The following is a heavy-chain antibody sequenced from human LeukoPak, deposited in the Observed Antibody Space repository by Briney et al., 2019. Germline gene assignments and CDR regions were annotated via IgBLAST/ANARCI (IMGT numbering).Heavy chain of an antibody. CDR3: AKADYASYGMDV. J-gene: IGHJ6*02. V-gene: IGHV4-39*01. Sequence: SETLSLTCTVSGGSISSSPYYWVWIRQPPGEGLDWIATISYSGSTYYNPSLKSRVTISVDTSKNQFSLKVNSVTAADTAVYYCAKADYASYGMDVWGQGTTVTVSS. CDR2: ISYSGST. D-gene: IGHD3-16*01. CDR1: GGSISSSPYY.